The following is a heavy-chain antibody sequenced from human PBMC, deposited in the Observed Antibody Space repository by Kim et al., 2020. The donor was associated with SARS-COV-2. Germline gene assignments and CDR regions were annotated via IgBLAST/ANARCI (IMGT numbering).Heavy chain of an antibody. J-gene: IGHJ4*02. CDR3: ARDGYNRIPFDY. D-gene: IGHD5-12*01. V-gene: IGHV3-23*01. CDR1: GFTLNSYA. Sequence: GWSLRLSCVASGFTLNSYAMSWVRQAPGKGLEWVSAISATGFTTHYADSVQGRFTISRDNSKNTLYLEIHSLRAEDTALYYCARDGYNRIPFDYWGRGTL. CDR2: ISATGFTT.